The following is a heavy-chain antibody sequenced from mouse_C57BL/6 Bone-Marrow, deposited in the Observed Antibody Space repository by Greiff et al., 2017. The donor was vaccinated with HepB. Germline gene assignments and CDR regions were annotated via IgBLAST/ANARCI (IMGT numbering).Heavy chain of an antibody. CDR3: ARRYYGSRYFDV. CDR1: GYTFTSYG. V-gene: IGHV1-81*01. D-gene: IGHD1-1*01. CDR2: IYPRSGNT. J-gene: IGHJ1*03. Sequence: QVQLQQSGAELARPGASVKLSCKASGYTFTSYGISWVKQRTGQGLEWIGEIYPRSGNTYYNEKFKGKATLTADKSSSTAYMELRSLTSEDSAVYFCARRYYGSRYFDVWGTGTTVTVSS.